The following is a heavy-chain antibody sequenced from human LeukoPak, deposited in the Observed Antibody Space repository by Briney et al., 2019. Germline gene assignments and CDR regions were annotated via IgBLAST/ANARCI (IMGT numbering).Heavy chain of an antibody. J-gene: IGHJ2*01. V-gene: IGHV3-7*01. CDR3: ARDRYYFGSGSYPWYFDL. Sequence: PGGSLRLSCAASGFIFSTYWMSWVRQAPGKGLECVANIKQDGSETHYVDSVKGRFTISRDNGGNSMYLQMNSLRAEDTAVYYCARDRYYFGSGSYPWYFDLWGRGTLVTVSS. D-gene: IGHD3-10*01. CDR1: GFIFSTYW. CDR2: IKQDGSET.